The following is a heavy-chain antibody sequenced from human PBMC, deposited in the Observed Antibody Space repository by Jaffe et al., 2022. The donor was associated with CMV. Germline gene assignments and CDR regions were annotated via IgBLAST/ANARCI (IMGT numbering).Heavy chain of an antibody. Sequence: EVQLVESGGGLVKPGRSLRLSCTASGFTFGDYAMSWFRQAPGKGLEWVGFIRSKAYGGTTEYAASVKGRFTISRDDSKSIAYLQMNSLKTEDTAVYYCTRGGDFWSGYENWFDPWGQGTLVTVSS. CDR3: TRGGDFWSGYENWFDP. J-gene: IGHJ5*02. CDR2: IRSKAYGGTT. V-gene: IGHV3-49*05. CDR1: GFTFGDYA. D-gene: IGHD3-3*01.